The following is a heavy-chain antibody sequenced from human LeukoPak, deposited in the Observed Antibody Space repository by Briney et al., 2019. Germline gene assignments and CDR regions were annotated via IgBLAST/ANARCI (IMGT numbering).Heavy chain of an antibody. V-gene: IGHV4-31*03. D-gene: IGHD6-13*01. CDR1: GVSISSGGYY. CDR3: ARDQDMAAAGMRWFDP. CDR2: IYDRGST. Sequence: SQTLSLTCTVSGVSISSGGYYWSWLRQHPGKGLEWIVYIYDRGSTYYNPSLKSRVTISVDTSKNQFSLKLSSVTAADTAVYYCARDQDMAAAGMRWFDPWGQGTLVTVSS. J-gene: IGHJ5*02.